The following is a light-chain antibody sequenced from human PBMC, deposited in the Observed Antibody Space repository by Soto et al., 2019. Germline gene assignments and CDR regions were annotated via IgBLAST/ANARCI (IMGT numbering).Light chain of an antibody. Sequence: QSVLTQPPSVSGAPGQGGIISCTGSNTNIGAGHGVRWYQQFPGKAPKLLIFGHINRPSGVPDRFSGSKSSTTASLAITGLQAEDEADYYCQSYGSSLTGSVFGTGTKVTVL. CDR3: QSYGSSLTGSV. J-gene: IGLJ1*01. CDR1: NTNIGAGHG. V-gene: IGLV1-40*01. CDR2: GHI.